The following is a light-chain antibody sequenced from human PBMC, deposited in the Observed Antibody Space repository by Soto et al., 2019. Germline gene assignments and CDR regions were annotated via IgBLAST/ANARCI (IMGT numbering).Light chain of an antibody. CDR1: NIGSKS. V-gene: IGLV3-21*04. CDR2: YDS. CDR3: QVWDSSSALGVV. Sequence: SYELTQPPSVSVAPGKTARITCGGNNIGSKSVHWYQQKPDQAPVLVIYYDSDRPSGIPERFSGSNSGNTATLTISRVEAGDEADYYCQVWDSSSALGVVFGGGTKVTVL. J-gene: IGLJ2*01.